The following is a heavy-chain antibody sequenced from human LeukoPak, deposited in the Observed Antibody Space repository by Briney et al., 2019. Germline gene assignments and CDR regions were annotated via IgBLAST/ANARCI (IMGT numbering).Heavy chain of an antibody. V-gene: IGHV1-18*01. CDR1: GYTFTSYG. Sequence: GASVKVSCKASGYTFTSYGISWVRQAPGQGLEWMGWISAYNGNTNYGQKLQGRVTLTTDTSTTTAYMEVRSLTSDDTAVYYCARSRYNWNPRPDQAFDIWGQGTMVTVSS. CDR2: ISAYNGNT. J-gene: IGHJ3*02. CDR3: ARSRYNWNPRPDQAFDI. D-gene: IGHD1-1*01.